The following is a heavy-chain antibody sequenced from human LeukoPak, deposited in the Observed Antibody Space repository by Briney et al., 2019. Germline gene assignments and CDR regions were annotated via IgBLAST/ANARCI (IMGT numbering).Heavy chain of an antibody. Sequence: AGGSLRLSCAASGFTFSSYTMNWVRQAPVKGLEWVAFIRYDGSTKYYADSVKGRFTISRDNSKNMLYLQMNSLRAEDTAVYYCATQRGREYNWFDPWGQGTLVTVSS. CDR3: ATQRGREYNWFDP. V-gene: IGHV3-30*02. J-gene: IGHJ5*02. CDR1: GFTFSSYT. D-gene: IGHD3-10*01. CDR2: IRYDGSTK.